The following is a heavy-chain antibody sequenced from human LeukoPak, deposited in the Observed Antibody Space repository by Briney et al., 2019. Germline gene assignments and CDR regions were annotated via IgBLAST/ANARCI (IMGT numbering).Heavy chain of an antibody. CDR2: IYYSGST. Sequence: KTSETLSLTCTVSGGSINSNSYYWGWIRQPPGKGLEWIGTIYYSGSTYYNPSLKSRVTISVDKSKNQFSLNLTYVTAADTAVYYCVRRRGLLEPFDYWGQGTLVTVSS. D-gene: IGHD1-14*01. CDR3: VRRRGLLEPFDY. V-gene: IGHV4-39*07. CDR1: GGSINSNSYY. J-gene: IGHJ4*02.